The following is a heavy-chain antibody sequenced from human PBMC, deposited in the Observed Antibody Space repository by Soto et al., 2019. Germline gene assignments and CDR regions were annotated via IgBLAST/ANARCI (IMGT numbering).Heavy chain of an antibody. D-gene: IGHD3-16*01. J-gene: IGHJ4*02. Sequence: LSLSCAVSCASINSNNCWRCLPQPPGKEQKWYRDINHSGSTNYNPSLKSRVTISVDKSKNQFSLKLSSVTAADTAVYYCARLRAFERAGEYWGQGTLVTVSS. V-gene: IGHV4-4*02. CDR3: ARLRAFERAGEY. CDR1: CASINSNNC. CDR2: INHSGST.